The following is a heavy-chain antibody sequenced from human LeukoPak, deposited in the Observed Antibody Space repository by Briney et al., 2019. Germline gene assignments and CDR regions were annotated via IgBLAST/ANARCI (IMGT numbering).Heavy chain of an antibody. Sequence: GRSLRLSCAASGFTFSSYAMHWVRQAPGKGLEGVAGISYDGSNKYYADSVKGRFTISRDNSKNTLYLQMNSLRAEDTAVYYCARDRAYGDYRDAFDIWGQGTMVTVSS. V-gene: IGHV3-30*04. D-gene: IGHD4-17*01. CDR2: ISYDGSNK. J-gene: IGHJ3*02. CDR1: GFTFSSYA. CDR3: ARDRAYGDYRDAFDI.